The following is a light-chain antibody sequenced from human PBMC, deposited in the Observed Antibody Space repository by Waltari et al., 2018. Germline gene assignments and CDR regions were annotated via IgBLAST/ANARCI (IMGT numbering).Light chain of an antibody. Sequence: DIQITQSPSSLSASVGDRVTLTCRASQSISSYLNWYQQKPGKAPKLLIYAASSLQSGVPSRFSGSGSGTDFTLIISSLQPEDFATYYCQQSYSTPRTFGQGTKVEVK. CDR2: AAS. CDR3: QQSYSTPRT. J-gene: IGKJ1*01. CDR1: QSISSY. V-gene: IGKV1-39*01.